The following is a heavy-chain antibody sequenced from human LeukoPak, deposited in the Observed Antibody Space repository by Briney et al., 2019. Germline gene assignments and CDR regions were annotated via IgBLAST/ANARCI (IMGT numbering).Heavy chain of an antibody. D-gene: IGHD4-17*01. CDR1: GFTFTDYA. Sequence: GGSLRLSCAASGFTFTDYAMNRVRQAPGKGLEWLSAISGSGGSTYYADSIQGRFTISRDNSKNTLYLQMNSLRAEDTAVYYCAKDARTAYGDYFFDYWGQGTLVTVSS. J-gene: IGHJ4*02. CDR3: AKDARTAYGDYFFDY. CDR2: ISGSGGST. V-gene: IGHV3-23*01.